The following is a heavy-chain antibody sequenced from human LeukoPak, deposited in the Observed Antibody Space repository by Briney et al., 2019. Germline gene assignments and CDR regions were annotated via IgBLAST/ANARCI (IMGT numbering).Heavy chain of an antibody. D-gene: IGHD3-9*01. J-gene: IGHJ5*02. CDR3: ATSRYFDWFDP. Sequence: ETLSLTCAVYGGSFSGYYWSWVRQAPGKGLEWVANIKQDGSEKYYVDSVKGRFTISRDNAKNSLYLQMNSLRAEDTAVYYCATSRYFDWFDPWGQGTLVTVSS. CDR2: IKQDGSEK. V-gene: IGHV3-7*01. CDR1: GGSFSGYY.